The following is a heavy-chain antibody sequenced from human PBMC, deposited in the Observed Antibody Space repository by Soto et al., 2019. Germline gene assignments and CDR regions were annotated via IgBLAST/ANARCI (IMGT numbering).Heavy chain of an antibody. CDR3: ARAGQYYDSSGYAN. J-gene: IGHJ4*02. D-gene: IGHD3-22*01. CDR1: GYSFGTSG. V-gene: IGHV1-18*01. Sequence: QVKLVQSGTEVKKPGASMKVSCKASGYSFGTSGISWVRQAPGQGLELMGWISAYNGNTNYEQKLQDRVTMTTDTSTNTAYLELRSLRSDDTAVYYCARAGQYYDSSGYANWGQGTLVTVSS. CDR2: ISAYNGNT.